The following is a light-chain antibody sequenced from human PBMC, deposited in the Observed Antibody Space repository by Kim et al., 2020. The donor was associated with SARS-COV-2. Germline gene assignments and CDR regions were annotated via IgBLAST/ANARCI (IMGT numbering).Light chain of an antibody. V-gene: IGLV3-19*01. Sequence: SSELTQDPAVSVALGQTVRITCQGDSLRSYYASWYQQKPGQAPVLVIYGKNNRPSGIPDRFSGSSPGNTASLTITGAQAEDEADYYCNSRDSSGNLFGGGTQLTDL. CDR3: NSRDSSGNL. CDR1: SLRSYY. CDR2: GKN. J-gene: IGLJ2*01.